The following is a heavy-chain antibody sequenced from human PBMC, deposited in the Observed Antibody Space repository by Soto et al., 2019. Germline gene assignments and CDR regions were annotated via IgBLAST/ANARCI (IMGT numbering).Heavy chain of an antibody. Sequence: QVQLQESGPGLVKPSQTLSLACSLSGGSIYTGNYFWSWIRQHPGKGLEWIGYNFYSGSSFYNPSLKSRVAISVDTSKNQFSLTLSSVTAADTAVYYCARGILNWVLTKRPYYFDFWGQGTRVTVSS. D-gene: IGHD3-9*01. CDR2: NFYSGSS. V-gene: IGHV4-31*03. CDR1: GGSIYTGNYF. J-gene: IGHJ4*02. CDR3: ARGILNWVLTKRPYYFDF.